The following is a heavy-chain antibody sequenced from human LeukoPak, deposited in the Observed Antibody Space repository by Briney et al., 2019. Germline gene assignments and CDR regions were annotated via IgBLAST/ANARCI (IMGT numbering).Heavy chain of an antibody. CDR3: ARAQMVVYAKWRAFDI. V-gene: IGHV1-69*06. CDR1: GGTFSSYA. D-gene: IGHD2-8*02. CDR2: IIPIFGTA. J-gene: IGHJ3*02. Sequence: ASVKVSCKASGGTFSSYAISWVRQAPGQGLEWMGGIIPIFGTANYAQKFQGRVTITADKSTSTAYMELSSLRSEDTAVYYCARAQMVVYAKWRAFDIWGQGTMVTVSS.